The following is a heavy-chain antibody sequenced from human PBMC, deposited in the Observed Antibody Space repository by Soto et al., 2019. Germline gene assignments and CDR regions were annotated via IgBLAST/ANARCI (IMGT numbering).Heavy chain of an antibody. CDR2: ISGSGGST. Sequence: PGGSLRLSCAASGFTFSSYAMSWVRQAPGKGLEWVSAISGSGGSTYYADSVKGRFTISRDNSKNTLYLQMNSLRAEDTAVYYCAKDSGNGGVWFGEWPHYGMDVWGQGTTVTVSS. CDR3: AKDSGNGGVWFGEWPHYGMDV. D-gene: IGHD3-10*01. V-gene: IGHV3-23*01. J-gene: IGHJ6*02. CDR1: GFTFSSYA.